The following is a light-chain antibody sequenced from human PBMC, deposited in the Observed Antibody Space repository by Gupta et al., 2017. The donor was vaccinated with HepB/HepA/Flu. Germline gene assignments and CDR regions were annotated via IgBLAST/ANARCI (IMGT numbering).Light chain of an antibody. CDR1: SSDVGAYNY. CDR3: SSYTSSYTLV. CDR2: DVT. J-gene: IGLJ1*01. Sequence: QSALTQPASVSGSPGQSIPISCTGTSSDVGAYNYVSWYQQHPGKAPKLMIYDVTNRPSGVSNRFSGSKSGNTASLTISGLQAEDEADYYCSSYTSSYTLVFGTGTKVTVL. V-gene: IGLV2-14*01.